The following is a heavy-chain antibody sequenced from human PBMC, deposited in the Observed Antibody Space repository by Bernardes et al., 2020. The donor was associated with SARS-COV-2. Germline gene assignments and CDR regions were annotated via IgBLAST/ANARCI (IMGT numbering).Heavy chain of an antibody. CDR1: GFPLSSYW. CDR2: IKQDGSGE. V-gene: IGHV3-7*01. Sequence: GGSLRLSCAAPGFPLSSYWVSWGRQAPGKGVEWVGNIKQDGSGEYYVDSVKGRFTISRDNAKNSLYLQMNSLRAEDTAVYYCARDRGGPTPTYYYYGMDVWGQGTTVTVSS. J-gene: IGHJ6*02. D-gene: IGHD3-10*01. CDR3: ARDRGGPTPTYYYYGMDV.